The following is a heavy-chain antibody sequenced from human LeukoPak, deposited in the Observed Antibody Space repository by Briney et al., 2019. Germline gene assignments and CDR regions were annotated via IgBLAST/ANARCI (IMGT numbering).Heavy chain of an antibody. CDR2: MSFDGSNK. Sequence: GGSLRLSCAASGFTFTSYAMHWVRQAPGKGLEWVAVMSFDGSNKYYADSVKGRFTISRDNSENTLYLQMNSLRAEDTALYYCARDPRRSSQTGYFDYWGQGTLVTVSS. CDR3: ARDPRRSSQTGYFDY. V-gene: IGHV3-30*04. CDR1: GFTFTSYA. D-gene: IGHD6-13*01. J-gene: IGHJ4*02.